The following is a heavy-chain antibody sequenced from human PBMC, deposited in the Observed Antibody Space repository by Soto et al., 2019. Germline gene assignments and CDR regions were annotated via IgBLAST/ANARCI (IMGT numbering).Heavy chain of an antibody. V-gene: IGHV3-23*01. CDR3: GKGNSKWGTGDAFDI. Sequence: EVQLLESGGGVVQPGGSLRLSCAASGFTFNNYALNWVRQAPGKGLEWVSSISGTGGSTVYAGSAKGRFTISRDNSQNPLFLQMTSLRAEDTAVYYCGKGNSKWGTGDAFDIWGQGTMVTVSS. CDR2: ISGTGGST. CDR1: GFTFNNYA. D-gene: IGHD7-27*01. J-gene: IGHJ3*02.